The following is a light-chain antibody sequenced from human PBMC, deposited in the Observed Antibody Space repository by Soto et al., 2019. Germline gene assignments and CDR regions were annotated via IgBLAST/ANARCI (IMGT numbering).Light chain of an antibody. CDR1: QSVSSSS. Sequence: DIVLTQSPGTLSLSPGERATLSCRASQSVSSSSLAWYQQKRGQAPRLLIYGASNRAAGIPDRFSGSGSETDFTLTISSLEPEDFAVYYCQQYTNWPPITFGQGSRLEIK. CDR3: QQYTNWPPIT. J-gene: IGKJ5*01. V-gene: IGKV3-20*01. CDR2: GAS.